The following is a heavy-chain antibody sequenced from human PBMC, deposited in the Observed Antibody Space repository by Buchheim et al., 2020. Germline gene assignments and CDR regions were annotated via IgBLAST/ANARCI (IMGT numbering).Heavy chain of an antibody. CDR2: IYYSGST. Sequence: QVQLQESGPGLVKPSETLSLTCTVSGGSISSYYWSWIRQPPGKGLEWIGYIYYSGSTNYNPSLKSRVTISVDTSKNQFSLKLSSVTAADTAVYYCARGRLELRTGGHYYGMDVWGQGTT. J-gene: IGHJ6*02. V-gene: IGHV4-59*08. CDR1: GGSISSYY. D-gene: IGHD1-7*01. CDR3: ARGRLELRTGGHYYGMDV.